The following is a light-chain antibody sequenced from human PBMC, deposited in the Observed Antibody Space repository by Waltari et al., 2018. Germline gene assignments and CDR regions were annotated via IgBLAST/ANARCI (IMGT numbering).Light chain of an antibody. CDR1: GNDVGGYNY. CDR3: SSYASSATVI. V-gene: IGLV2-14*03. CDR2: DVT. J-gene: IGLJ2*01. Sequence: QSALTQPASVSGSPGQSITISCSGTGNDVGGYNYVSWYQQPPGKVPKLVIYDVTKRPSGVSNRFSGAKSDDAASLTISGLQPEDEADYYCSSYASSATVIFGGGTKLTVL.